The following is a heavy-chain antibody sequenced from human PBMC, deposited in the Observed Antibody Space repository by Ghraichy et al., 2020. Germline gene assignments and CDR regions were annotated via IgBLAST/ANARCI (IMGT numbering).Heavy chain of an antibody. CDR3: ARVVGYCSSTSCYISWLAP. V-gene: IGHV4-59*01. J-gene: IGHJ5*02. CDR2: IYYSGST. D-gene: IGHD2-2*02. CDR1: GGSISSYY. Sequence: SETLSLTCTVSGGSISSYYWSWIRQPPGKGLEWIGYIYYSGSTNYNPSLKSPFTISVDTSKNQFSLKLSSVTAADRAVYYCARVVGYCSSTSCYISWLAPWGKGPLSTVSP.